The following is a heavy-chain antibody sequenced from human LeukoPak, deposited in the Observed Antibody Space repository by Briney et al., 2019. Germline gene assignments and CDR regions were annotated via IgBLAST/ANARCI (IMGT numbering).Heavy chain of an antibody. CDR3: ARDLLLADLDAFDI. D-gene: IGHD2-8*02. CDR2: INPNSGGT. CDR1: GYTFTSYG. V-gene: IGHV1-2*02. J-gene: IGHJ3*02. Sequence: VASVKVSCKASGYTFTSYGISWVRQAPGQGLEWMGWINPNSGGTNYAQKFQGRVTMTRDTSISTAYMELSSLRSDDTAVYYCARDLLLADLDAFDIWGQGTMVTVSS.